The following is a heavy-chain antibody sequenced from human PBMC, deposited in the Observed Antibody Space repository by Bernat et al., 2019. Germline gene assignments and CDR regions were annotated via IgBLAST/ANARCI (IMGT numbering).Heavy chain of an antibody. D-gene: IGHD2-8*01. CDR2: INHSGST. CDR3: ARCRWSKGPFDY. V-gene: IGHV4-34*01. Sequence: QVQLQQWGAGLLKPSETLSLTCAVYGGSFSGYYWSWIRQPPGKGLEWIGEINHSGSTNYNPSLKSRVTISVDTSKNQFSLKLSSVTAADTAVYYCARCRWSKGPFDYWGQGPLVTVSS. CDR1: GGSFSGYY. J-gene: IGHJ4*02.